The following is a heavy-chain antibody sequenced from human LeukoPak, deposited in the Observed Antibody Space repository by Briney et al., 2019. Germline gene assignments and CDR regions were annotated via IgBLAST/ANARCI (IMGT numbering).Heavy chain of an antibody. CDR2: ISTSGSNI. CDR3: ASSGSYRFDY. D-gene: IGHD1-26*01. J-gene: IGHJ4*02. CDR1: GFTFSDYN. Sequence: PGGSLRLSCAASGFTFSDYNTNWVRQAPGKGLEWVSFISTSGSNIGYADSVKGRFTISRDNAKNSLYLQMNSLRDEDTAVYYCASSGSYRFDYWGQGTLVTVSS. V-gene: IGHV3-48*02.